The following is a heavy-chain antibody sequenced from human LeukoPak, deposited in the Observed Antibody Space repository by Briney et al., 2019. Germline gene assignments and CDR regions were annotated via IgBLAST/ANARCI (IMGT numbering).Heavy chain of an antibody. CDR3: ARVGFWSGYFPRGWFDP. CDR2: ISSSSYI. V-gene: IGHV3-21*01. J-gene: IGHJ5*02. Sequence: GGSLRLSCAASGFTFSSYSMNWVRQAPGKGLEWVSSISSSSYIYYADSVKGRFTISRDNAKNSLYLQMNSLRAEDTAVYYCARVGFWSGYFPRGWFDPWGQGTLVTVSS. CDR1: GFTFSSYS. D-gene: IGHD3-3*01.